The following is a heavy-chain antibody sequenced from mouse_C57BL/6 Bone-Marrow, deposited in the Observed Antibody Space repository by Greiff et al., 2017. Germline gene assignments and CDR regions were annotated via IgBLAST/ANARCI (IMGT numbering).Heavy chain of an antibody. D-gene: IGHD2-10*01. CDR3: ARSTYYGIFAD. CDR2: IYPGDGDT. J-gene: IGHJ3*01. V-gene: IGHV1-82*01. Sequence: VQLQQSGPELVKPGASVKISCKASGYAFSSSWMNWVKQRPGKGLEWIGRIYPGDGDTNSNGKFKGKATLTADKSSSTAYMQLSSLTSEDSAVYFCARSTYYGIFADWGEGTLVTVYA. CDR1: GYAFSSSW.